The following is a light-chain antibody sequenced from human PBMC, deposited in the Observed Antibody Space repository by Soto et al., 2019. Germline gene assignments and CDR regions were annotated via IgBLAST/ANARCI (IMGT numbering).Light chain of an antibody. J-gene: IGKJ1*01. V-gene: IGKV1-27*01. CDR1: QDVYTF. CDR2: DAS. Sequence: VQMTQSPSSLSASVGDRVTITCRPSQDVYTFLACYRQRPGRAPELLIYDASTLQAGVPSRFSGDGFGTHFILTISSLQPEDVATYYCQHYNKAPWTFGQGTKV. CDR3: QHYNKAPWT.